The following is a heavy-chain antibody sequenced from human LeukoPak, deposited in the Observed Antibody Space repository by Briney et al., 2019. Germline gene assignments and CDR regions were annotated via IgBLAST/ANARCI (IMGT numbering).Heavy chain of an antibody. CDR1: GGTFSSYA. CDR3: SASAATPGINYYYYGMDV. J-gene: IGHJ6*02. Sequence: GSSVKVSCKASGGTFSSYAISWVRQAPGQGLEWMGGIIPIFGTANYAQKFQGRVTITADESTSTAYMELSSLRSEDTAVYYCSASAATPGINYYYYGMDVWGQGTTVTVSS. D-gene: IGHD2-15*01. V-gene: IGHV1-69*01. CDR2: IIPIFGTA.